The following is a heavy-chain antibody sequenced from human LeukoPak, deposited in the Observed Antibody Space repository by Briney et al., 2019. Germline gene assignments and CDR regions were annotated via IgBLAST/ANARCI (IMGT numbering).Heavy chain of an antibody. CDR2: IYYSGST. Sequence: SETLSLTCTVSGGSISSYYWSWIRQPPGKGLEWIGYIYYSGSTNYNPSLKSRVTMSVDTSKNQFSLKLSSVTAADTAVYYCARGIYGSGSYSIDYWGQGTLVTVSS. J-gene: IGHJ4*02. D-gene: IGHD3-10*01. CDR3: ARGIYGSGSYSIDY. V-gene: IGHV4-59*12. CDR1: GGSISSYY.